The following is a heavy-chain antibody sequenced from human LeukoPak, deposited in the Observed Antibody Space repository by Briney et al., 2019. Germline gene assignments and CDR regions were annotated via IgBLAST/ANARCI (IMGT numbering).Heavy chain of an antibody. CDR3: AREHDCSGGSCYGGDYYYYYMDV. Sequence: SETLSLTCTVSGGSISSYYWSWIRQPAGKGLEWIGRIYTSGSTNYNPSLKSRVTMSVDTSKNQFSLKLSSVTAADTAVYYCAREHDCSGGSCYGGDYYYYYMDVWGKGTTVTISS. V-gene: IGHV4-4*07. CDR1: GGSISSYY. D-gene: IGHD2-15*01. CDR2: IYTSGST. J-gene: IGHJ6*03.